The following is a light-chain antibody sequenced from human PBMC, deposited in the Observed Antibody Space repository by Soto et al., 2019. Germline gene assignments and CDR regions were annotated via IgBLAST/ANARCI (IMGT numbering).Light chain of an antibody. J-gene: IGKJ4*01. CDR2: AAS. CDR1: QGIGNY. V-gene: IGKV1-27*01. CDR3: QKYDHAPLT. Sequence: DIQMTQSPSSLSASVGDRVTITCRASQGIGNYLAWYQQRPGKVPKLLIYAASTFQSGVPSRFSGSGSGPDFTLTISSLQPEDVATYYCQKYDHAPLTFGGGTKVEIK.